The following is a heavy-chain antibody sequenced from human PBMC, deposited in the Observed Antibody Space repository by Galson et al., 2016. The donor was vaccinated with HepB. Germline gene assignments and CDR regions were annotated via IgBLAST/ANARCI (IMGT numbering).Heavy chain of an antibody. J-gene: IGHJ3*02. CDR2: ISRGGTYT. Sequence: SLRLSCAASGITLRGYAMNWVRQAPGKGLDWVSCISRGGTYTYYADSVKGRFTVSRDNAKNSLYLQMNNLRAEDTALYYCASVRLDSSGYSYPDAFEIWGLGTMVTVSS. CDR1: GITLRGYA. V-gene: IGHV3-21*01. CDR3: ASVRLDSSGYSYPDAFEI. D-gene: IGHD3-22*01.